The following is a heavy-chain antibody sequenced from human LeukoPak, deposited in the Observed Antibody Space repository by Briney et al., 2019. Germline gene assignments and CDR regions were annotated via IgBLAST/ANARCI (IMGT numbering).Heavy chain of an antibody. J-gene: IGHJ4*02. Sequence: SETLSLTCTVSGGSISSYYWSWIRQSPGKGLEWIGEINHSGSTFYNPSLKSRVTISVDTSKNQFSLKLSSVTAADTAVYYCARGQVGPRLGYWGQGTLVTVSS. V-gene: IGHV4-34*01. D-gene: IGHD1-26*01. CDR1: GGSISSYY. CDR3: ARGQVGPRLGY. CDR2: INHSGST.